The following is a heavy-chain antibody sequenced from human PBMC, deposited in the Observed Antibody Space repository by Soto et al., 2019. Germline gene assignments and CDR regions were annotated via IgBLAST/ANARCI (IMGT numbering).Heavy chain of an antibody. J-gene: IGHJ4*02. CDR2: ITGGGGST. Sequence: GGSLRLSCAASGFTFVSYGMTWVRQAPGKGLEWVSSITGGGGSTYYADSVKGRFTISRDNSKNTLFLQMNSLRAEDTALYFCSRSGGWPFYFDYWGQGTLVTVSS. D-gene: IGHD6-19*01. V-gene: IGHV3-23*01. CDR3: SRSGGWPFYFDY. CDR1: GFTFVSYG.